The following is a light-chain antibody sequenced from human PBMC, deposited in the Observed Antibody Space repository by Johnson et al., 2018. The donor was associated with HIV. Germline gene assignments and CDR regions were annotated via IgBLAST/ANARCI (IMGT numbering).Light chain of an antibody. CDR2: DNN. CDR1: SSNIGNNY. V-gene: IGLV1-51*01. CDR3: GTWDSPLYV. J-gene: IGLJ1*01. Sequence: QSVLTQPPSVSAAPGQKVTISCSGSSSNIGNNYVSWYQQLPGTAPKLLIYDNNKRPSGIPDRFSGSKSGTSATLGITGPQTGDEADYYCGTWDSPLYVFGTGTKVTVL.